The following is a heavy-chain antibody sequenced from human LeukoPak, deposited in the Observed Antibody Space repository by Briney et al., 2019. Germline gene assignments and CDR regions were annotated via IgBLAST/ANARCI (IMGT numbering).Heavy chain of an antibody. CDR3: AKDYDFWSGTGPI. D-gene: IGHD3-3*01. Sequence: PGGSLRLSCAASGFTFSSYAMSWVRQAPGKGLEWVPAISGSGGSTYYADSVKGRFTISRDNSKNTLYLQMNSLRAEDTAVYYCAKDYDFWSGTGPIWGQGTMVTVSS. V-gene: IGHV3-23*01. CDR2: ISGSGGST. J-gene: IGHJ3*02. CDR1: GFTFSSYA.